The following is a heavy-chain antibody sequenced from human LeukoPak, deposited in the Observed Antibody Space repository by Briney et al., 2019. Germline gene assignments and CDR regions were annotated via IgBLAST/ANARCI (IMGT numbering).Heavy chain of an antibody. D-gene: IGHD6-13*01. V-gene: IGHV4-59*01. Sequence: SETLSLTCTVSGGSISTYYWNWIRQPPGKGLEWIGYIYYSGATDYNPSLKSRVTISVYTSKNQFSLKLSSVTAADTAVYYCARGVYIAAAQYGFWGQGTLVTVYS. CDR1: GGSISTYY. CDR2: IYYSGAT. CDR3: ARGVYIAAAQYGF. J-gene: IGHJ4*02.